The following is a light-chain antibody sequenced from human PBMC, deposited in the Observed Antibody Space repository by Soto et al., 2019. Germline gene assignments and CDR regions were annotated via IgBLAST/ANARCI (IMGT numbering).Light chain of an antibody. J-gene: IGLJ1*01. CDR2: EAS. V-gene: IGLV2-23*01. Sequence: SVLTRPADASGSPGRSIAIACTGPSSDVVSYNLVSWYQHHPGKAPKLMIYEASKRPSGISNRFSGSKSGNAASLTISGLQAEDEADYYCFSYAGNSLNYVFGTGTKVTV. CDR3: FSYAGNSLNYV. CDR1: SSDVVSYNL.